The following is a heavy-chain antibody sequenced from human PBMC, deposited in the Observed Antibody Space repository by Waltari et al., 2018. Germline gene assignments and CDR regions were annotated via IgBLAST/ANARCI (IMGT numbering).Heavy chain of an antibody. V-gene: IGHV4-34*02. Sequence: QVQLQQWGAGLLKPSETLSLTCAVYGASFSNYYCNWIRQSPGKGLEWIGEVNHSGTTNYNPSLKSLVTISLDTSKNQFSLKLTSVTAADTAVYYCATTRGYELLSSFDFWGQGTLVTVSS. J-gene: IGHJ4*02. D-gene: IGHD3-10*01. CDR3: ATTRGYELLSSFDF. CDR2: VNHSGTT. CDR1: GASFSNYY.